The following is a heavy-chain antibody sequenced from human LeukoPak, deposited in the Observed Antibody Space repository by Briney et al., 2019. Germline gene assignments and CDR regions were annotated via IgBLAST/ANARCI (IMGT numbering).Heavy chain of an antibody. CDR2: ISSSGSTI. D-gene: IGHD3-22*01. CDR1: GFTFSSNE. V-gene: IGHV3-48*03. Sequence: PTLFCPTSGFTFSSNEINWVGQAPSKEMEGVSYISSSGSTIYYADSVKGRFTISRDNAKNSLYLQMNSLRAEDTAVYYCARGSGYMIWYFDLWGRGTLVTVSS. J-gene: IGHJ2*01. CDR3: ARGSGYMIWYFDL.